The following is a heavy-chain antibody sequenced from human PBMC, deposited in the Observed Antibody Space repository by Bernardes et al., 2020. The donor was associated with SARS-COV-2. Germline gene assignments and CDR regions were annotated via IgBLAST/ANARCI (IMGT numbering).Heavy chain of an antibody. CDR3: ARGGVATTWGAFDN. J-gene: IGHJ4*02. CDR1: GFSLNTHG. D-gene: IGHD5-12*01. CDR2: IKHDGVTK. Sequence: GGSLRLSCATSGFSLNTHGMHWVRQTPGAGLEWVAAIKHDGVTKYYADSVKGRFTISRDISKKTVDLQMDRLAADDTAVYYCARGGVATTWGAFDNWGPGTLVIVSS. V-gene: IGHV3-33*05.